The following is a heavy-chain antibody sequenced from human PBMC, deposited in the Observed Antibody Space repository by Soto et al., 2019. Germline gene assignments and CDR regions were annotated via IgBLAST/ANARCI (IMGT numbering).Heavy chain of an antibody. CDR1: GGSFSGYY. CDR3: ARGVLGQQLVPYNWFDP. D-gene: IGHD6-13*01. V-gene: IGHV4-34*01. Sequence: SETLSLTCAVYGGSFSGYYWSWIRQPPGKGLEWIGEINHSGSTNYNPSLKSRVTISVDTSKNQFSLKLSSVTAADTAVYYCARGVLGQQLVPYNWFDPWGQGTLVTVSS. CDR2: INHSGST. J-gene: IGHJ5*02.